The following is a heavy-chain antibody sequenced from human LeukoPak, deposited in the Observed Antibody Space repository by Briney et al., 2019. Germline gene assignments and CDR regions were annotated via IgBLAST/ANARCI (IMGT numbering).Heavy chain of an antibody. CDR1: GFTFSSYS. Sequence: GGSLRLSCAASGFTFSSYSMNWVRQAPGKGLEWVSSISSSSSYIYYADSVKGRFTISRDNAKNSLYLQMNSLRAEDTAVYYCAADPLGVTDYMDVWGKGTTVTISS. CDR2: ISSSSSYI. CDR3: AADPLGVTDYMDV. D-gene: IGHD3-3*01. J-gene: IGHJ6*03. V-gene: IGHV3-21*01.